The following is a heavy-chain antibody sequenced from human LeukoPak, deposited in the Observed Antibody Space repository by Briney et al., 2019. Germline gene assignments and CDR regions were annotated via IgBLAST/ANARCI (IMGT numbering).Heavy chain of an antibody. CDR3: ARTRRNYGSGSSHFDY. V-gene: IGHV4-59*01. CDR2: IYYSGST. Sequence: SETLSLTCTVSGGSISSYYWSWIRQAPGKGLEWIGYIYYSGSTNYDPSLKSRVTISVDTSKNQFSLKLSSVTAADTAVYYCARTRRNYGSGSSHFDYWGQGTLVTVSS. CDR1: GGSISSYY. D-gene: IGHD3-10*01. J-gene: IGHJ4*02.